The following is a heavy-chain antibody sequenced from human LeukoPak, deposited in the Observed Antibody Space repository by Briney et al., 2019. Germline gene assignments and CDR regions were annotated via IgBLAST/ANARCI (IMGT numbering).Heavy chain of an antibody. D-gene: IGHD4-11*01. CDR1: GYTFTGYY. Sequence: PGGSLRLSCAASGYTFTGYYMHWVRQAPGQGLEWMGWINPNSGGTNYAQKFQGWVTMTRDTSISTAYMELSRLRSDDTAVYYCAIDYSNYGDYWGQGTLVTVSS. J-gene: IGHJ4*02. V-gene: IGHV1-2*04. CDR3: AIDYSNYGDY. CDR2: INPNSGGT.